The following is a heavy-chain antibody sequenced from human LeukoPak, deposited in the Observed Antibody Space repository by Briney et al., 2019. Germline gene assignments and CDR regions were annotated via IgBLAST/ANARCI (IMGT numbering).Heavy chain of an antibody. J-gene: IGHJ4*02. CDR1: GYTFTSYW. CDR3: ARRNYYDSSGYYVFDY. Sequence: GESLKISCQGSGYTFTSYWIGWVRQMPGKGLGWMGIIYPGDSDTRYSPSFQGQVTISADKSISTAYVQWSSLKASDTAMYYCARRNYYDSSGYYVFDYWGQGTVVTVSS. CDR2: IYPGDSDT. D-gene: IGHD3-22*01. V-gene: IGHV5-51*01.